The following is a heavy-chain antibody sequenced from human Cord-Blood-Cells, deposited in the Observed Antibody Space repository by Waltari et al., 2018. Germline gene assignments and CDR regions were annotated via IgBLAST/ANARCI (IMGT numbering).Heavy chain of an antibody. D-gene: IGHD3-22*01. CDR2: ISAYNGNT. V-gene: IGHV1-18*01. J-gene: IGHJ4*02. CDR3: ARIHPYDSSGYYFDY. CDR1: GYNFTSYG. Sequence: QVQLVQSGAEVKKPGASVKVSCKASGYNFTSYGISWVRQAPGQGLEWMGWISAYNGNTNYAQKLQGRVTMTTDTSTSTAYMELRSLRSDDTAVYYCARIHPYDSSGYYFDYWGQGTLVTVSS.